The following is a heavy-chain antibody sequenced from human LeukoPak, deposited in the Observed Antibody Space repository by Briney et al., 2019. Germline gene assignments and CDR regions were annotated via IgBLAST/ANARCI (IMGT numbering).Heavy chain of an antibody. Sequence: GGSLRLSCAAPGFTFSSYWMSWVRQAPGKGLEWVANIKQDGSEKYYVDSVKGRFTISRDNAKNSLYLQMNSLRAEDTAVYYCARDRPPYTSYFDYWGQGTLVTVSS. D-gene: IGHD2-2*02. V-gene: IGHV3-7*04. CDR2: IKQDGSEK. CDR3: ARDRPPYTSYFDY. J-gene: IGHJ4*02. CDR1: GFTFSSYW.